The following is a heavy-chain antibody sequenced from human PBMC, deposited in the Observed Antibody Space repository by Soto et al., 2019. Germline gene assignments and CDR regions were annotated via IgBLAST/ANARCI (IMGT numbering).Heavy chain of an antibody. J-gene: IGHJ4*02. CDR2: INQSGRT. CDR3: ARGLYYETSGFFYRFDS. CDR1: GGSFSDDY. D-gene: IGHD3-16*01. V-gene: IGHV4-34*01. Sequence: SETLPLTCAVYGGSFSDDYWTWIRQTPGKGLEWIGEINQSGRTNYRPSLKSRVTISLGTSKNQFSLKLTSVTAADTAVYYCARGLYYETSGFFYRFDSWGQGTLVTVSS.